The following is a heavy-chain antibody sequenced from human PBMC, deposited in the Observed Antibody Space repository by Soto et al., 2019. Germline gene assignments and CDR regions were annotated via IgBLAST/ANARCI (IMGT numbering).Heavy chain of an antibody. CDR1: GDSISSYY. Sequence: SETLSLTCTASGDSISSYYFSWIRKPPGKGLEWIGYFSYSGTTSYKPSLRSRVSISLDTSKSQFFLKLTSLTAADTAVYYCARGKIPSGYFDYWGQGILVTVSS. V-gene: IGHV4-59*01. J-gene: IGHJ4*02. D-gene: IGHD2-21*01. CDR2: FSYSGTT. CDR3: ARGKIPSGYFDY.